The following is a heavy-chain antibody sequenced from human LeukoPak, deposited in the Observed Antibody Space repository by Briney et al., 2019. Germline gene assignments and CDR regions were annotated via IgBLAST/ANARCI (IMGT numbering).Heavy chain of an antibody. CDR1: GYTFTSYY. Sequence: ASVKVSCKASGYTFTSYYMHWVRQAPGQGLEWMGIINPSGGSTSYAQKFQGRVTMTRDTSTSTVYMELSSLRSEDTAVYHCAREGRVGALDYWGQGTLVTVSS. CDR3: AREGRVGALDY. J-gene: IGHJ4*02. CDR2: INPSGGST. V-gene: IGHV1-46*01. D-gene: IGHD1-26*01.